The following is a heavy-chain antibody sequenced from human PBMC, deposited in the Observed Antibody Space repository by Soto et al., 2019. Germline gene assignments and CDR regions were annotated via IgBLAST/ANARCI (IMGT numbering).Heavy chain of an antibody. Sequence: PGGSLRLSCAASGFTFSSYSMNWVRQAPGKGLEWVSYISSSSSTIYYADSVKGRFTISRDNAKNSLYLQMNSLRAEDTAVYYFARDPEQWLVRTGGMDVWGQWTTVTVSS. CDR3: ARDPEQWLVRTGGMDV. CDR1: GFTFSSYS. D-gene: IGHD6-19*01. J-gene: IGHJ6*02. CDR2: ISSSSSTI. V-gene: IGHV3-48*04.